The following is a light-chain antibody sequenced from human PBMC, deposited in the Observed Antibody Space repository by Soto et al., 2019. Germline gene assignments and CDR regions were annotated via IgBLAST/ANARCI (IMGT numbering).Light chain of an antibody. Sequence: QSVLTQPASVSGSPGQSFTISCTGTSSDVGAYTSVSWYQQHPGKAPKLIIYEVSNRPPGISTRFSGSKSASTASLTISGLQAEDEAHYYCSSYTSDNRDYVFGTGTKVTV. CDR2: EVS. CDR1: SSDVGAYTS. J-gene: IGLJ1*01. CDR3: SSYTSDNRDYV. V-gene: IGLV2-14*01.